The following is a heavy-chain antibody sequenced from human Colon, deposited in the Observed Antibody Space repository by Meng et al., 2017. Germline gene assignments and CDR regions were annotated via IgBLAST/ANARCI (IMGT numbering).Heavy chain of an antibody. V-gene: IGHV4-4*02. CDR2: IYHSGST. J-gene: IGHJ4*02. Sequence: QVQLQEWGPGLVKPSGTLSLSCAVAGDSIRSRNWWSWVRQPPGRGLERIGEIYHSGSTNYTPSLKNRLSLTVDKSKNQFSLTLHSVTAADTAVYYCARVIYASGNMAHLDCWGQGTLVTVSS. CDR1: GDSIRSRNW. D-gene: IGHD3-10*01. CDR3: ARVIYASGNMAHLDC.